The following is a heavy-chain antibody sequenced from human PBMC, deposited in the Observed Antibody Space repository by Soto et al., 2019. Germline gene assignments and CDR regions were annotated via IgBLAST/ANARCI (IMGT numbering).Heavy chain of an antibody. V-gene: IGHV3-21*01. D-gene: IGHD6-13*01. Sequence: PGGSLRLSCAASGFTFSSYSMNWVRQAPGKGLEWVSSISSSSSYIYYADSVKGRFTISRDNAKSSLYLQMNSLRAEDTAVYYCARDSIAAAGYYYYYGMDVWGQGTTVTVSS. J-gene: IGHJ6*02. CDR1: GFTFSSYS. CDR2: ISSSSSYI. CDR3: ARDSIAAAGYYYYYGMDV.